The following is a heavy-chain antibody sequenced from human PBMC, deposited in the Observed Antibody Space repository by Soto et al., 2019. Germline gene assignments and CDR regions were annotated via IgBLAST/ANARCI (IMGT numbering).Heavy chain of an antibody. CDR2: INHRGST. Sequence: QVQLQQWGAGLLKPSETLSLTCAVYGGSFSGYYWSWIRQPPGKGLEWIGEINHRGSTNYNPSLKSRVTISVDTSKNQCSLKLSSVTAADTAVYYCARGRYSSGWYFNYWGQGTLVTVSS. D-gene: IGHD6-19*01. J-gene: IGHJ4*02. CDR3: ARGRYSSGWYFNY. V-gene: IGHV4-34*01. CDR1: GGSFSGYY.